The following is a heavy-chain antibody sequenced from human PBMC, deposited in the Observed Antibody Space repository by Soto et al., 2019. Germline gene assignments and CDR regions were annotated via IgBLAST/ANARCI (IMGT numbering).Heavy chain of an antibody. CDR1: GFIFSNNG. D-gene: IGHD3-10*02. CDR3: TIVRVADSALDH. J-gene: IGHJ4*02. CDR2: MSYDGSDT. Sequence: GGSLRLSCVGSGFIFSNNGMHWVRQTPGKGLEWVAFMSYDGSDTFYADSVKGRFTLPRDNSKNTLFLHMSNLRAEDTAMYYCTIVRVADSALDHWGQGTLVTAPQ. V-gene: IGHV3-30*02.